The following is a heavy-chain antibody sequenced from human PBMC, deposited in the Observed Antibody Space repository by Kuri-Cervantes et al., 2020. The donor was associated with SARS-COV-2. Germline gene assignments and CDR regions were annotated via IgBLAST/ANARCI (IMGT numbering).Heavy chain of an antibody. CDR2: IYYSGST. Sequence: GSLRLSCTVSGGSISSYYWSWIRQPPGKGLEWIGYIYYSGSTNYNPSLKSRVTISVDTSKNQFSLKLSSVTAADTAVYYCARQGQQLVRRAFDIWGQGTMVTVPS. CDR1: GGSISSYY. V-gene: IGHV4-59*08. D-gene: IGHD6-13*01. J-gene: IGHJ3*02. CDR3: ARQGQQLVRRAFDI.